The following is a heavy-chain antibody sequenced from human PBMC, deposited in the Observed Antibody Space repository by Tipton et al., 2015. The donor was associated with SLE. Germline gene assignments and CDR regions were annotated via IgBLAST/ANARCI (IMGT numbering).Heavy chain of an antibody. J-gene: IGHJ4*02. CDR1: GGSLSGYY. V-gene: IGHV4-34*01. D-gene: IGHD2-2*01. CDR2: INHSGST. CDR3: AREEDDYQTGY. Sequence: TLSLTCAVYGGSLSGYYWSWIRQSPGKGLGWIGEINHSGSTNYNPSLKSRVTISVDTSKNQFSLKLSSVTAADTAVYYCAREEDDYQTGYWGQGTLVTVSS.